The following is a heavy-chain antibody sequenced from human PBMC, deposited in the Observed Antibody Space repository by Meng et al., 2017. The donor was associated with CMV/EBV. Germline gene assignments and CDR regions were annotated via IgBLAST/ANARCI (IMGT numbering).Heavy chain of an antibody. D-gene: IGHD3-16*01. CDR1: GGTFSSYT. V-gene: IGHV1-2*02. CDR2: INCDTGGT. Sequence: ASVKVSCKASGGTFSSYTISWVRQAPGQGLEWVGCINCDTGGTKYAQKFQDRVTMTRDTSISAAYMDLSRLRADDTAVYYCARERKGDGWFDPWGQGTLVTVSS. J-gene: IGHJ5*02. CDR3: ARERKGDGWFDP.